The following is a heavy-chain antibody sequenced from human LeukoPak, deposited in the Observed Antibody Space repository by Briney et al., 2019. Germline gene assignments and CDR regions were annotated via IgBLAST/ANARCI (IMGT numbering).Heavy chain of an antibody. D-gene: IGHD2-15*01. Sequence: GGSLRLSCAASGFTFNNYGMSWVRQAPGKGLEWVAVIWYDGSKDYHADSARGRFTISRDNSKNTLYLQMNSLRAEDTAVYYCARDLDQWFRHGSGRNDVLHMWGQGTMVTVSS. V-gene: IGHV3-33*01. CDR3: ARDLDQWFRHGSGRNDVLHM. J-gene: IGHJ3*02. CDR2: IWYDGSKD. CDR1: GFTFNNYG.